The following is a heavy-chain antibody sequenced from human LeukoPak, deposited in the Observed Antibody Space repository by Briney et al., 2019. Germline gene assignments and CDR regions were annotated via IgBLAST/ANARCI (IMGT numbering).Heavy chain of an antibody. V-gene: IGHV4-39*01. D-gene: IGHD3-3*01. CDR2: IYYSGST. Sequence: SETLSLTCTVSGGSINSSSYYWGWIRQPPGKGLEWIGSIYYSGSTYYNPSLKSRVTISVDTSKNQFSLKLSSVTAADTAVYYCARRNYDFWSGYSYYFDYWGQGTLVTVSS. J-gene: IGHJ4*02. CDR1: GGSINSSSYY. CDR3: ARRNYDFWSGYSYYFDY.